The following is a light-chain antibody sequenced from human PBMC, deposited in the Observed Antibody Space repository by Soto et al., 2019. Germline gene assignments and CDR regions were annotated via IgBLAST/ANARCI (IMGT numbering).Light chain of an antibody. J-gene: IGKJ5*01. Sequence: IVSTQSPGALSLSPGEKATLSCRASQGVSSRYLAWYQQKPGQAPRLLICGASSRATGIPDRFSGSGSGTDFTLTISRLEPEDFAVYYCQQYGSSPASFGQGTRPEI. CDR2: GAS. V-gene: IGKV3-20*01. CDR3: QQYGSSPAS. CDR1: QGVSSRY.